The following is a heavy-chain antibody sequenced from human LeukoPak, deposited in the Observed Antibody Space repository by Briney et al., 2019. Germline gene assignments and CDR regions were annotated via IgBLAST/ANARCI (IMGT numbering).Heavy chain of an antibody. Sequence: ASVKVSCKASGYTFTSYYMHWVRQAPGQGLEWMGIINPSGGSTSYAQKFQGRVTMTRDMSTSTVYMELSSLRSEDTAVYYCARDPEVTTSPFTWGYWGQGTLVTVSS. CDR1: GYTFTSYY. V-gene: IGHV1-46*01. D-gene: IGHD4-17*01. CDR3: ARDPEVTTSPFTWGY. CDR2: INPSGGST. J-gene: IGHJ4*02.